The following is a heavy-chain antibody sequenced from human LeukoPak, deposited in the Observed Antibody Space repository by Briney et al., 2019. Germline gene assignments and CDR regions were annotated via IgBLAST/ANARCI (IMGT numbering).Heavy chain of an antibody. D-gene: IGHD1-26*01. CDR3: ARGAIFVGGVGAQDY. Sequence: GGSLRLSCAASGFTVTGNYMSWVRQAPGKGLEWVSVIYSGGSTFYADPVKGRFTISRDNSKNTLFLQMHSLRAEDTAVYYCARGAIFVGGVGAQDYWGQGTLVTVSS. CDR1: GFTVTGNY. J-gene: IGHJ4*02. CDR2: IYSGGST. V-gene: IGHV3-53*01.